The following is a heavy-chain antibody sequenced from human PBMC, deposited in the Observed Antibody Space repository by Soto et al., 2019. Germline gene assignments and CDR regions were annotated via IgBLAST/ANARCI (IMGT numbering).Heavy chain of an antibody. D-gene: IGHD1-26*01. V-gene: IGHV4-34*01. CDR2: INHSGST. CDR3: ARGTTYYYYYGMDV. CDR1: GGSFSGYY. J-gene: IGHJ6*02. Sequence: SETLSLTCAVYGGSFSGYYWSWIRQPPGKGLEWIGEINHSGSTNYNPSLKSRVTISVDTSKNQFSLKLSSVTAADTAVYYCARGTTYYYYYGMDVWGQGTTVNVSS.